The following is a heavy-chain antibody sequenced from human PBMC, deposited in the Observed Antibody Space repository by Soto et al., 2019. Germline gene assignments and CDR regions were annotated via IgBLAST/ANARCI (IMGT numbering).Heavy chain of an antibody. Sequence: LGESLKISCQGSGYSFTTYWIGWVRQMPGKGLEWLGIIYPGDSDTRYSPSFQSQVTISADKSISTAYLQWSSLKASDTAMYYCARPSGSYPPHYFDYWGQGTLVTVSS. CDR2: IYPGDSDT. J-gene: IGHJ4*02. D-gene: IGHD1-26*01. V-gene: IGHV5-51*01. CDR3: ARPSGSYPPHYFDY. CDR1: GYSFTTYW.